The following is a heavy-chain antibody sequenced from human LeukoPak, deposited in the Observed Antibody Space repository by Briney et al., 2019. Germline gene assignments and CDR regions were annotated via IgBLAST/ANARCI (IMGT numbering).Heavy chain of an antibody. CDR3: ARESRPEGRLIDIDF. D-gene: IGHD1-1*01. J-gene: IGHJ4*02. Sequence: GGSLRLSCAAYGFTFSDYWMSWVRQAPGKGLEWVAGINQDESEKNHVDSVRGRFTISRDNAENSLHLQMNSLRAEDTAIYYCARESRPEGRLIDIDFWGQGTLVTVSS. V-gene: IGHV3-7*01. CDR1: GFTFSDYW. CDR2: INQDESEK.